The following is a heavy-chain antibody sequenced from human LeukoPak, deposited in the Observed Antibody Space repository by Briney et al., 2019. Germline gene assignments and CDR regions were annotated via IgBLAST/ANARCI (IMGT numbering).Heavy chain of an antibody. V-gene: IGHV3-11*04. CDR3: ARDMHSSSWYIGY. CDR2: ISSSGSTI. J-gene: IGHJ4*02. CDR1: GFTFSDYY. D-gene: IGHD6-13*01. Sequence: GGSLRLSCAASGFTFSDYYMSWIRQAPGKGLEWVSYISSSGSTIYYADSVKGRFTTSRDNAKNSLYLQMNSLRAEDTAVYYCARDMHSSSWYIGYWGQGTLVTVSS.